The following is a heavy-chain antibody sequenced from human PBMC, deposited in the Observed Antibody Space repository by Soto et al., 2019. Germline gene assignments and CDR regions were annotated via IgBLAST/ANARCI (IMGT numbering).Heavy chain of an antibody. CDR3: VKDRAPRDGYKTQPGS. CDR1: GFTSSIYA. V-gene: IGHV3-64D*06. D-gene: IGHD5-12*01. CDR2: VSTNGGTS. Sequence: PGGSLRLSCSASGFTSSIYAMHWVRQAPGKGLEYVSAVSTNGGTSYYADSVKGRFTISRDNSRNTLYLQMNSLRPEDTAVYYCVKDRAPRDGYKTQPGSWGLGTLVTVSS. J-gene: IGHJ5*02.